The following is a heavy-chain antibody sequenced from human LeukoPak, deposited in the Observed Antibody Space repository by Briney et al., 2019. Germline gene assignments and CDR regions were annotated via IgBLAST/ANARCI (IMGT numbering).Heavy chain of an antibody. V-gene: IGHV3-33*01. CDR3: ARDVGVVVPAAFDP. D-gene: IGHD2-2*01. Sequence: GGSLRLSCAASGFTFSSYGMHWVRQAPGKGLEWVAVIWYDGSNKCYADSVKGRFTISRDNSKNTLYLQMNSLRAEDTAVYYCARDVGVVVPAAFDPWGQGTLVTVSS. CDR1: GFTFSSYG. J-gene: IGHJ5*02. CDR2: IWYDGSNK.